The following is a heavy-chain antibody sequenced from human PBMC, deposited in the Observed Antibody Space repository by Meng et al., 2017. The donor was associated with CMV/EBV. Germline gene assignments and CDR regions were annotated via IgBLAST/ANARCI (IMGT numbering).Heavy chain of an antibody. CDR3: ARDRAAAGSYYYYYGMDV. D-gene: IGHD6-13*01. V-gene: IGHV1-18*01. J-gene: IGHJ6*02. CDR2: ISAYNGNT. CDR1: GYTFTSDG. Sequence: ASVKVSCKASGYTFTSDGISWVRQAPGQGLEWMGWISAYNGNTNYAQKLQGRVTMTTDTSTSTAYMELRSLRSDDTAVYYCARDRAAAGSYYYYYGMDVWGQGTTVTVSS.